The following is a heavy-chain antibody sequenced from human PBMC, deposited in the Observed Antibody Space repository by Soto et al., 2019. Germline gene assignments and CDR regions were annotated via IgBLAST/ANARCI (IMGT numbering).Heavy chain of an antibody. CDR2: IKEDGSEK. CDR1: GFTFSSYW. Sequence: PGGSLRLSCAASGFTFSSYWMNWVRQTPGKGLEWVASIKEDGSEKYYVDSVKDRFTISRDNSKNSLSLQMNSLRAEDTAVYYCARGCITRPCSWGNYFDYWGQGTLVTVSS. CDR3: ARGCITRPCSWGNYFDY. V-gene: IGHV3-7*01. J-gene: IGHJ4*02. D-gene: IGHD3-16*01.